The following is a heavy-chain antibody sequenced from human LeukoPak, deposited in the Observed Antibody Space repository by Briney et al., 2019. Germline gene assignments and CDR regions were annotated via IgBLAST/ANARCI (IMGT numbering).Heavy chain of an antibody. V-gene: IGHV3-21*01. CDR3: ASEAAGLFDY. Sequence: GGSLRLSCAASGFTFSTYEMNWVRQAPGKGLEWVSSISSSSSYIYYADSVKGRFTISRDNAKNSLYLQMNSLRAEDTAVYYCASEAAGLFDYWGQGTLVTVSS. D-gene: IGHD6-13*01. CDR2: ISSSSSYI. J-gene: IGHJ4*02. CDR1: GFTFSTYE.